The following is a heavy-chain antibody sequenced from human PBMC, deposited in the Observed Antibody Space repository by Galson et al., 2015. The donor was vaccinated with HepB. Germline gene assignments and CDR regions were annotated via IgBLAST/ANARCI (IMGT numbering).Heavy chain of an antibody. Sequence: SLRLSCAASGFTFSTYDMHWVRQAPGKGLEWVTLISYDGSDKYYADSVKGRFTISRDNSKNTLYLQMNSLRPEDTAMYYCAREGGGRRPHIVVVTAILGYYGVDVWGQGTTVTVSS. V-gene: IGHV3-30-3*01. CDR2: ISYDGSDK. D-gene: IGHD2-21*02. J-gene: IGHJ6*02. CDR1: GFTFSTYD. CDR3: AREGGGRRPHIVVVTAILGYYGVDV.